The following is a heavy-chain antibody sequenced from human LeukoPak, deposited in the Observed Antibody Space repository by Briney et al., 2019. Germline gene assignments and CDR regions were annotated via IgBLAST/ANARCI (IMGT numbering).Heavy chain of an antibody. D-gene: IGHD3-3*01. CDR2: LHVSGNT. CDR3: ARDPFRSSFES. CDR1: GDSMNTYH. J-gene: IGHJ4*02. Sequence: LETLSLTCTVSGDSMNTYHWAWIRQPAGKGLEWIGRLHVSGNTNFNPSLKSRVSISVDKSKKQFSLKMTSATAADTAVYFCARDPFRSSFESWGQGILVTVSS. V-gene: IGHV4-4*07.